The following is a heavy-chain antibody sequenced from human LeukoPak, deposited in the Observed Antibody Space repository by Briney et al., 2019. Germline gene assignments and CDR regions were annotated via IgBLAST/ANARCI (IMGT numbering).Heavy chain of an antibody. CDR2: ISSSGSTT. CDR1: GFTFSSYS. D-gene: IGHD3-22*01. CDR3: ARDNYDSSGYHFD. J-gene: IGHJ4*02. Sequence: GGSLRLSCAASGFTFSSYSMNWVRQAPGKGLEWVSYISSSGSTTHYADSVKGRFTISRDNAKKSLYLQMNSLRAEDTAVYYCARDNYDSSGYHFDWGQGTLVTVSS. V-gene: IGHV3-48*04.